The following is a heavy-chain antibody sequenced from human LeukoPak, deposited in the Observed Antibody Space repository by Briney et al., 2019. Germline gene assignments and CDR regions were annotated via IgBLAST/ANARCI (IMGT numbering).Heavy chain of an antibody. CDR3: AKDRITMVRGVIIAMIEDY. D-gene: IGHD3-10*01. CDR2: ISGSGGST. J-gene: IGHJ4*02. CDR1: GFTFSSYA. Sequence: GGSLRLSCAASGFTFSSYAMRWVRQAPGKGLEWVSAISGSGGSTYYADSVKGRFTISRANSKNTLYLQMNSLRAEDTAVYYCAKDRITMVRGVIIAMIEDYWGQGTLVTVSS. V-gene: IGHV3-23*01.